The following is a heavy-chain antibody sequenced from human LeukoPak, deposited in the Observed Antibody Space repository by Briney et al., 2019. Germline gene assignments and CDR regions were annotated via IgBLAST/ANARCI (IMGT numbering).Heavy chain of an antibody. CDR3: ASLRGYRNGQQQYYFDY. D-gene: IGHD3-10*01. CDR1: GFTFRNYG. Sequence: GGSLRLSCAASGFTFRNYGMQWVRQAPGKGLEWVAIISYDGNDKYYADSVKGRFTISRDNSKKTLHLQMNSLRAEDTAMYYYASLRGYRNGQQQYYFDYWGQGTLVTVSS. J-gene: IGHJ4*02. V-gene: IGHV3-30*03. CDR2: ISYDGNDK.